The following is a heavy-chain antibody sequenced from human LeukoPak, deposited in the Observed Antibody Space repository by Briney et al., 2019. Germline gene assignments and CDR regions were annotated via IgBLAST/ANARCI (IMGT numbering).Heavy chain of an antibody. V-gene: IGHV3-53*01. D-gene: IGHD1-26*01. CDR3: AKDVGKWESLHFFDY. J-gene: IGHJ4*02. CDR1: GFSVGDKY. Sequence: GGSLRLSCAPSGFSVGDKYMAWVRQAPGKGLEWVSVIYSGTTTYYADSVKGRFTISRDTPANTLYLQMNSLRGDDTAVYYCAKDVGKWESLHFFDYWGQGTLVTVSS. CDR2: IYSGTTT.